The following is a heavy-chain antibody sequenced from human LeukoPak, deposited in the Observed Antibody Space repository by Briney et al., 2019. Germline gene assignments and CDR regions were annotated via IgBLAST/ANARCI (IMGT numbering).Heavy chain of an antibody. V-gene: IGHV3-21*01. CDR1: GFTFSSYS. CDR2: ISSTSSYI. CDR3: ARVGSGSYWGYFDY. Sequence: GGSLRLSCAGSGFTFSSYSMNWVRQAPGKGLEWVSSISSTSSYIYYADSLKGRFTISRDNAKNSLYLQMNSLRAEDTAVYYCARVGSGSYWGYFDYWGQGTLVTVSS. D-gene: IGHD1-26*01. J-gene: IGHJ4*02.